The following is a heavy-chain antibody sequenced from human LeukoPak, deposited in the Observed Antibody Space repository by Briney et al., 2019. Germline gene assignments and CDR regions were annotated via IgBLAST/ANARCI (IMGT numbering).Heavy chain of an antibody. CDR3: ARHYRVRGVAYYFGY. D-gene: IGHD3-10*01. CDR2: IYYSGST. V-gene: IGHV4-59*08. Sequence: SETLSLTCTVSGGSISSYYWSWIRQPPGKGLEWIGYIYYSGSTNYNPSLKSRVTISVDTSKNQFSLKLSSVTAADTAVYYCARHYRVRGVAYYFGYWGQGTLVTVSS. CDR1: GGSISSYY. J-gene: IGHJ4*02.